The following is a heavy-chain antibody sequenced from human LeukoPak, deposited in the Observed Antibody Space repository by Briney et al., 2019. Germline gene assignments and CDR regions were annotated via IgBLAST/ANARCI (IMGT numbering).Heavy chain of an antibody. CDR2: INPSGGST. CDR1: GYTFTSYY. V-gene: IGHV1-46*01. Sequence: ASVKVSCKASGYTFTSYYMHWVRQAPGQGLEWMGIINPSGGSTSYAQKFQGRVTMTRDMSTSTVYMELSSLRSEDTAVYYCARDAESYYYYYYMDVWGKGTTVTVSS. J-gene: IGHJ6*03. CDR3: ARDAESYYYYYYMDV.